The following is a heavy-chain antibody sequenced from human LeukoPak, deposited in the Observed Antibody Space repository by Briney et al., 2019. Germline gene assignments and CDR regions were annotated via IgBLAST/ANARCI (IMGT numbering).Heavy chain of an antibody. CDR3: AREGYSSSWYAHFDY. CDR2: ISGSGGST. Sequence: GGSLRLSCAASGFTFSSYAMSWVRQAPGKGLEWVSAISGSGGSTYYADSVKGRFTISRDNSKNTLYLQMNSLRAEDTAVYYCAREGYSSSWYAHFDYWGQGTLVTVSS. J-gene: IGHJ4*02. CDR1: GFTFSSYA. V-gene: IGHV3-23*01. D-gene: IGHD6-13*01.